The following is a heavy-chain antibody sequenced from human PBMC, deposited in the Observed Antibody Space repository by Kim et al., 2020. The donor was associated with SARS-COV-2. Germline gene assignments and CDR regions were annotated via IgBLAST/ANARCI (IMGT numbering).Heavy chain of an antibody. D-gene: IGHD3-10*01. CDR2: IKEDGSEA. J-gene: IGHJ4*02. Sequence: GGSLRLSCVASGFIIRTYWMTWVRQPPGKGLEWVGNIKEDGSEAYYADSVKGRFTISRDNAKNSLYLQMNSLRAEDTAVYYWMRDPGTDLGQGTLVIVSS. V-gene: IGHV3-7*01. CDR3: MRDPGTD. CDR1: GFIIRTYW.